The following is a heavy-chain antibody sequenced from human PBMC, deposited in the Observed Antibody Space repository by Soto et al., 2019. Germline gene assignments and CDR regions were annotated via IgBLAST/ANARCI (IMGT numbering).Heavy chain of an antibody. D-gene: IGHD2-21*02. J-gene: IGHJ5*02. Sequence: SETLSLTCTVSGGSISGYYWSWIRRPPGKGLEWIGYMYNTGSTVYNPSFKSRVTISVDTSKSQFSLRLNSVTAADTAVYFCARGRVTGSPYTWFDPWGPGTLVTVSS. CDR3: ARGRVTGSPYTWFDP. CDR2: MYNTGST. CDR1: GGSISGYY. V-gene: IGHV4-59*01.